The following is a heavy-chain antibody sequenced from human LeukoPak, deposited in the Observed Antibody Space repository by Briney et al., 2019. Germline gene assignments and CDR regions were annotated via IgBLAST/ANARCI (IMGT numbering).Heavy chain of an antibody. CDR1: GFPLSDAW. J-gene: IGHJ4*02. CDR2: IKSKGGGGTI. Sequence: GGSLRLPCTGSGFPLSDAWMTWVRQAPGQGPEWVGRIKSKGGGGTIDYASPVRGRFTISRGDSENTLYLQMNSLRTDDTAVYYCSKDLPHTRAWALNYWGQGALVTVSS. V-gene: IGHV3-15*01. CDR3: SKDLPHTRAWALNY. D-gene: IGHD2-2*01.